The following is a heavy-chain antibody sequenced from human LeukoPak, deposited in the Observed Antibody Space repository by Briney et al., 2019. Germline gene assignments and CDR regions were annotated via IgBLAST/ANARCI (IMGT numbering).Heavy chain of an antibody. J-gene: IGHJ4*02. V-gene: IGHV3-48*02. D-gene: IGHD3-22*01. Sequence: GRSLRLSCAASGLTFSSYGMNWVRQAPGKGLEWVSYISSSSTIYYADSVKGRFTISRDNAKNSLYLQMNSLRDEDTAVYYCARDQTYYYDSSGYYYFDYWGQGTLVTVAS. CDR3: ARDQTYYYDSSGYYYFDY. CDR1: GLTFSSYG. CDR2: ISSSSTI.